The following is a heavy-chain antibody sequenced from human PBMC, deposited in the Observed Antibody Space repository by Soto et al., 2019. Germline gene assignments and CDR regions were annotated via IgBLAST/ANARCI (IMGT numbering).Heavy chain of an antibody. J-gene: IGHJ5*02. D-gene: IGHD1-26*01. Sequence: SETLSLTCAVYGGSFSGYYWSWIRQPPGKGLEWIGEINHSGSTNYNPSLKSRVTISVDTPKNQFSLKLSSVSAADTAVYYCASRGGWELQSWFDPWGQGTLVTVSS. CDR2: INHSGST. CDR3: ASRGGWELQSWFDP. V-gene: IGHV4-34*01. CDR1: GGSFSGYY.